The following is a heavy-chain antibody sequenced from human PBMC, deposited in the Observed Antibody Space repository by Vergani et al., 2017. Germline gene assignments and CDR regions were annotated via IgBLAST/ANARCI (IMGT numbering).Heavy chain of an antibody. CDR1: GGTFSSYA. CDR3: ASSRGIQPQILFDY. V-gene: IGHV1-69*06. Sequence: QVQLVQSGAEVKKPGSSVKVSCKASGGTFSSYAISWVRQAPGQGLEWMGGIIPIFGTANYAQKFQGRVTITADKSTSTAYMELSSLGSEDTAVYYCASSRGIQPQILFDYWGQGTLVTVSS. J-gene: IGHJ4*02. D-gene: IGHD3-10*01. CDR2: IIPIFGTA.